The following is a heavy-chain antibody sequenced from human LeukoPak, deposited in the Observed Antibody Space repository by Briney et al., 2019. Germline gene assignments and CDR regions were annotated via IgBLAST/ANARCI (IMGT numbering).Heavy chain of an antibody. Sequence: SQTLSLTCTVSGVSISSYYWSWIRQPPGKGLEWIGYIYYSGSTNYNPSLKSRVTISVDTSKNQFSLKLSSVTAADTAVYYCARHPEVSWFDPWGQGTLVTVSS. CDR3: ARHPEVSWFDP. D-gene: IGHD1-14*01. CDR1: GVSISSYY. V-gene: IGHV4-59*01. J-gene: IGHJ5*02. CDR2: IYYSGST.